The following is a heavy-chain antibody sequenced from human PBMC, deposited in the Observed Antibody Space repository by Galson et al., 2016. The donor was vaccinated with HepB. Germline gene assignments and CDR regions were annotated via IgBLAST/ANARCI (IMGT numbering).Heavy chain of an antibody. CDR3: ARIPTSGWYSDY. CDR1: GYTFTNYW. J-gene: IGHJ4*02. Sequence: GAEVKKPGETLRISCKASGYTFTNYWISWVRQVSGKGLEYMGRIDLQDSYTDYSPSFKSHVTISGDTSINTVYLQWSSLKASDTAKYFCARIPTSGWYSDYWGQGTLVTVSS. CDR2: IDLQDSYT. V-gene: IGHV5-10-1*01. D-gene: IGHD6-19*01.